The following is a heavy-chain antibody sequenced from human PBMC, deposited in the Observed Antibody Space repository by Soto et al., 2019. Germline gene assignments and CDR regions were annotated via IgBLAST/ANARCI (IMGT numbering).Heavy chain of an antibody. CDR3: AREPSKGLVVAGIDY. J-gene: IGHJ4*02. CDR2: ISSDGSNR. D-gene: IGHD6-19*01. V-gene: IGHV3-30*03. CDR1: GFTFSTYG. Sequence: GGSLRLSCAASGFTFSTYGMHWVRQAPGKGLEWVAIISSDGSNRYYADSVKGQFTVSRDNSMNTLYLQMSSLRAEDTAVYYCAREPSKGLVVAGIDYWGQGTLVTVSS.